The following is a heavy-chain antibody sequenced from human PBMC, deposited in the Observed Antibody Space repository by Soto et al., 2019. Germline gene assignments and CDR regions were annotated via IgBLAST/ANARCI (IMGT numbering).Heavy chain of an antibody. CDR2: IYHSGST. V-gene: IGHV4-4*02. Sequence: SETLSLTCAVSGGSISSSNWWSWVRQPPGKGLEWIGEIYHSGSTNYNPSLKSRVTISVDKSKNQFSLKLSSVTAADTAVYYCARFGIAAAGTYFDYWGQGTLVTVSS. J-gene: IGHJ4*02. CDR1: GGSISSSNW. D-gene: IGHD6-13*01. CDR3: ARFGIAAAGTYFDY.